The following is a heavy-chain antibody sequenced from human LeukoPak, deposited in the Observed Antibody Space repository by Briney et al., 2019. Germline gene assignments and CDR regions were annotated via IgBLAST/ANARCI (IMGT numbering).Heavy chain of an antibody. V-gene: IGHV4-4*07. CDR1: GGSVNGYY. CDR3: ARMSYDRTGEGRANLYYDYMAV. J-gene: IGHJ6*03. CDR2: IYSTGST. Sequence: KSPETLSLTCTVSGGSVNGYYCSWIRQPAGKGLEWIGRIYSTGSTDYNASLQSRATMSVGTSKNQFSLKLSSVTAADTAVYYCARMSYDRTGEGRANLYYDYMAVWGKGTTVTVSS. D-gene: IGHD3-3*01.